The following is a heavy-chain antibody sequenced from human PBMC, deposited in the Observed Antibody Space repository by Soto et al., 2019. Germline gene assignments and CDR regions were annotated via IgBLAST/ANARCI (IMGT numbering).Heavy chain of an antibody. V-gene: IGHV3-33*01. CDR2: IWYDGSNK. Sequence: GGSLRLSCAASGFTFSSYGMHWVRQAPGKGLEWVAVIWYDGSNKYYADSVKGRFTISRDNSKNTLYLQMNSLRAEDTAVYYCARDLLTGTTSGVYYYYGMDVWGQGTTVTVSS. CDR1: GFTFSSYG. J-gene: IGHJ6*02. D-gene: IGHD1-7*01. CDR3: ARDLLTGTTSGVYYYYGMDV.